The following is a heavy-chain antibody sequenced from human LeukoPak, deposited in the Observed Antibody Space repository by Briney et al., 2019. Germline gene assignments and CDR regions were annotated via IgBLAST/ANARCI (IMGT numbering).Heavy chain of an antibody. J-gene: IGHJ6*02. V-gene: IGHV3-74*01. CDR1: GFTFSNYW. Sequence: GGSLRLSCAASGFTFSNYWMHWVRHAPGKGLVWVSRINSDGSTTNYADSVKGRFTISRDNAKNTLYLRMNSLRAEDTAVYYCARRVEGVVYGMDVWGQGTTVTVSS. CDR2: INSDGSTT. D-gene: IGHD2-15*01. CDR3: ARRVEGVVYGMDV.